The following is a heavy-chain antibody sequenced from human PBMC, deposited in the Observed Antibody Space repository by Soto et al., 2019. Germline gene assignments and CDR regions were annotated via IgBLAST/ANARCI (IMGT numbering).Heavy chain of an antibody. CDR2: IYYSGST. D-gene: IGHD7-27*01. CDR1: GGSISSYY. CDR3: ARRWGTYFAF. V-gene: IGHV4-59*01. Sequence: QVQLQESGPGLVKPSETLSLTCTVSGGSISSYYWSWIRQPPGKGLEWIGYIYYSGSTDYDPSLXSXVXIXXDTSKNQFSLKLSSVTAADTAVYYCARRWGTYFAFWGQGTLVTVSS. J-gene: IGHJ4*02.